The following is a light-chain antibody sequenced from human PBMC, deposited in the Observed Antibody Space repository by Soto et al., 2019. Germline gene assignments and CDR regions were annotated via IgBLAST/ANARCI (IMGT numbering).Light chain of an antibody. CDR3: RSYAGINNLGV. CDR1: SSDVGGYKY. J-gene: IGLJ1*01. CDR2: EVN. Sequence: QSALTQPPSASGSPGQSVTISCTGTSSDVGGYKYVSWYQQHPGKAPKLMIFEVNNRPSGVPDRFSGSKSGNTASLTVSGLQAEEEADYSCRSYAGINNLGVFGTGTKLTVL. V-gene: IGLV2-8*01.